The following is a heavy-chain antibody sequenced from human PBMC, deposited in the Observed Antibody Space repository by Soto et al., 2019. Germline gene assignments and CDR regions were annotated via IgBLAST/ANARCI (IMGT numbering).Heavy chain of an antibody. CDR2: ISSSSSYI. CDR1: GFTFSSYS. J-gene: IGHJ6*02. V-gene: IGHV3-21*01. D-gene: IGHD3-16*02. CDR3: ASPISMITFGGVIVIPDDYYYGMDV. Sequence: GGSLRLSCAASGFTFSSYSMNWVRQAPGKGLEWVSSISSSSSYIYYADSVKGRFTISRDNAKNSLYLQMNSLRAEDTAVYYYASPISMITFGGVIVIPDDYYYGMDVWGQGTTVTVSS.